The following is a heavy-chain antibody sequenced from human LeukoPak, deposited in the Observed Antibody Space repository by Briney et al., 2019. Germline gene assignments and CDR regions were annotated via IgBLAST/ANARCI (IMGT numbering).Heavy chain of an antibody. Sequence: GGSLRLSCAASGFTFSSYAMHWVRQAPGKGLEWVAVISDDGSREYYTDSVKGRFTISRDNSKNTLYLQMNSLRAEGTAVYYCAREAGTGTTDFDYWGQGTQVTVSS. D-gene: IGHD1-7*01. V-gene: IGHV3-30-3*01. CDR2: ISDDGSRE. CDR3: AREAGTGTTDFDY. CDR1: GFTFSSYA. J-gene: IGHJ4*02.